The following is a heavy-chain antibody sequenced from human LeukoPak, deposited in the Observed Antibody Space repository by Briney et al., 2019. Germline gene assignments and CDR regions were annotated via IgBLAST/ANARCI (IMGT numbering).Heavy chain of an antibody. CDR1: GGSISSYY. CDR3: ASQYYYDSSGYNYYFDY. Sequence: KASETLSLTCTVSGGSISSYYWSWIRQPAGKGLEWIGRIYTSGSTNYNPSLKSRVTMSVDTSKNQFSLKLSSVTAADTAVYYCASQYYYDSSGYNYYFDYWGQGTLVTVSS. D-gene: IGHD3-22*01. CDR2: IYTSGST. V-gene: IGHV4-4*07. J-gene: IGHJ4*02.